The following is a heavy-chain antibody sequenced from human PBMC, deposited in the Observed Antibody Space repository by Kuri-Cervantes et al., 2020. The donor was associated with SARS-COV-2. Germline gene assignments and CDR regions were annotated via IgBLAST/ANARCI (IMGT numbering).Heavy chain of an antibody. Sequence: GGSLRLSCAASGFTFSSYAMSWVRQAPGKGLEWVSTISGDSGITYSADSVKGRFTISRDSSKKTVHLQMNRLRPEDTAVYFCARRYYDSSGYWEYFDYWGQGILVTVSS. V-gene: IGHV3-23*01. D-gene: IGHD3-22*01. CDR1: GFTFSSYA. CDR3: ARRYYDSSGYWEYFDY. J-gene: IGHJ4*02. CDR2: ISGDSGIT.